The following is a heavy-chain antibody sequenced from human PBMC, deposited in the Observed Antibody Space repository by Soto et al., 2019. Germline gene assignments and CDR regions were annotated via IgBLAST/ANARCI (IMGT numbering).Heavy chain of an antibody. CDR2: IYYSGST. CDR3: ARHNYGSGSTYFDY. Sequence: QVQLQESGPGLVKPSETLSLTCTVSGGSISSYYWSWIRQPPGKGLEWIGYIYYSGSTNYNPSLKSRFTISVDTSKNQFSLKPNSMTPADTAVYYCARHNYGSGSTYFDYWGQGTLVTVSS. V-gene: IGHV4-59*08. CDR1: GGSISSYY. D-gene: IGHD3-10*01. J-gene: IGHJ4*02.